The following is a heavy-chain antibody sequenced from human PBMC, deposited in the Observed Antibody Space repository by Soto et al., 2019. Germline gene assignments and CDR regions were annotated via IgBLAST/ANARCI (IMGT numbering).Heavy chain of an antibody. CDR1: GLTFSSYW. CDR2: INQDGSDST. V-gene: IGHV3-7*03. CDR3: ARLFHSTSPN. D-gene: IGHD6-6*01. J-gene: IGHJ4*02. Sequence: GGSLRLSCVVSGLTFSSYWMSWVRQAPGKGLEWVANINQDGSDSTYYADSVKGRFTISRDNSKNTLFLQMNSLRAEDTAIYYCARLFHSTSPNWGQGTLVTVSS.